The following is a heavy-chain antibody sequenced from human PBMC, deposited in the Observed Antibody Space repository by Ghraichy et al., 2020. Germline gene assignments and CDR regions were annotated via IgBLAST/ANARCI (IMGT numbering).Heavy chain of an antibody. CDR3: ARARYTNYVIDY. CDR2: IKQDESEK. J-gene: IGHJ4*02. CDR1: GLTFSSYW. Sequence: GSLRLSCAASGLTFSSYWMSWVRQAPGKGLEWVANIKQDESEKYYVDSVKGRFTISRDNAKNSLYLQMSSLRAEDTAVYYCARARYTNYVIDYWGQGTLVTVSS. V-gene: IGHV3-7*03. D-gene: IGHD4-11*01.